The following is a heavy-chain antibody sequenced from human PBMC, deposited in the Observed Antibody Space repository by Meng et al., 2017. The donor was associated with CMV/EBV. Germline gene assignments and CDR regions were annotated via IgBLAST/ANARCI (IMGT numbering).Heavy chain of an antibody. CDR3: ARDLLAARRGYYYGMDV. CDR1: GFTFSSYE. CDR2: ISSSGSTI. Sequence: SLRLSCAASGFTFSSYEMNWVRQAPGKGLEWVSYISSSGSTIYYADSVKGRFTISRDNAKNSLYPHMNSLRAEDTAVYYCARDLLAARRGYYYGMDVWGQGTTVTVSS. J-gene: IGHJ6*02. V-gene: IGHV3-48*03. D-gene: IGHD6-6*01.